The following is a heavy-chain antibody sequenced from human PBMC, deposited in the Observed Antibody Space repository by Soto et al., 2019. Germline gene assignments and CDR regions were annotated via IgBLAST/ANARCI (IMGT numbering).Heavy chain of an antibody. CDR3: AKDTYYYSSRGYYVFDS. J-gene: IGHJ4*02. CDR2: VSHDGSKT. Sequence: QVQLVESGGGVVQPGRSLRLSCTTSGFTFSAYGIHWVRQAPGKGLEWVAVVSHDGSKTNNVDSVKGRFTISRDNSKDIVVLQMNSLRAEDTAVYYCAKDTYYYSSRGYYVFDSWGQGTLVTVSS. CDR1: GFTFSAYG. D-gene: IGHD3-22*01. V-gene: IGHV3-30*18.